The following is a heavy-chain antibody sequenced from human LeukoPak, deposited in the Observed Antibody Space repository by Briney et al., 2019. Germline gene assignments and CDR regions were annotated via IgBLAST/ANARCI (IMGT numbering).Heavy chain of an antibody. D-gene: IGHD3-10*01. J-gene: IGHJ6*02. CDR1: GYTFSSYG. CDR3: AKNMVRVGSWSGMDV. V-gene: IGHV1-18*01. CDR2: ISVYNANT. Sequence: GASVKVSCKASGYTFSSYGISWVRQAPGQGVEWMGWISVYNANTDQSKKLQGRVTMTTDTSTSTAYMELRSLRSDDTAVYYCAKNMVRVGSWSGMDVWGQGTTVTVSS.